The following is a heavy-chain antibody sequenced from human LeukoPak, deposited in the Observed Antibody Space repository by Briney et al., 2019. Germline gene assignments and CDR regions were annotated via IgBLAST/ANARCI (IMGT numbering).Heavy chain of an antibody. CDR1: GGSISSGDYY. CDR2: IYYSGST. Sequence: SETLSLTCTVSGGSISSGDYYWSWIRQPPGRGLEWIGYIYYSGSTYYNPSLKSRVTISVDTSKNQFSLKLSSVTAADTAVYYCARAPPGCSSTSCYATRFDYWGQGTLVTVSS. D-gene: IGHD2-2*01. CDR3: ARAPPGCSSTSCYATRFDY. V-gene: IGHV4-30-4*01. J-gene: IGHJ4*02.